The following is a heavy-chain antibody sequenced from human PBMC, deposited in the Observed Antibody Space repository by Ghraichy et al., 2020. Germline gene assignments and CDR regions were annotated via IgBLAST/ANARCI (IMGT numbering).Heavy chain of an antibody. CDR3: VGLNFGVAPHSFHGMDV. CDR1: GDSINNTSYY. D-gene: IGHD3-3*01. CDR2: IYYNGRT. J-gene: IGHJ6*02. V-gene: IGHV4-39*07. Sequence: SEPLSLTCSVSGDSINNTSYYWGWVRQTPGKGLEWIGNIYYNGRTYYNPSLQSRVTLSLDTSKNQFSLKMSSVTAADTAMFFCVGLNFGVAPHSFHGMDVWSQATTVTVSS.